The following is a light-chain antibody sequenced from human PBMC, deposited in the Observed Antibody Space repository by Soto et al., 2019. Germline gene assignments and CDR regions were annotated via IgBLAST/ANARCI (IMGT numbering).Light chain of an antibody. CDR3: AAWDDNLNGWV. J-gene: IGLJ3*02. CDR2: SNN. CDR1: STNIGSNT. Sequence: QSVLTQPPSASGTPGQRVTISCSGSSTNIGSNTVNWYKQFPGTAPKLLIYSNNQRSSGVPDRFSGSKSGTSASLAISALQAEDSADYYGAAWDDNLNGWVFGGGTKLTVL. V-gene: IGLV1-44*01.